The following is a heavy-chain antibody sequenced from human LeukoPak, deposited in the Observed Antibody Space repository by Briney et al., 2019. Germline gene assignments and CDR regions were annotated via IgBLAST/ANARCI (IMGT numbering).Heavy chain of an antibody. CDR1: GGSFSGYY. D-gene: IGHD5-12*01. J-gene: IGHJ5*02. CDR2: INHSGST. CDR3: ARDRTRGYSGYDSSYWFDP. V-gene: IGHV4-34*01. Sequence: PSETLSLTCAVYGGSFSGYYWSWIRQPPGKGLEWIGEINHSGSTNYNPSLKSRVTISVDTSKNQFPLKLSSVTAADAAVYYCARDRTRGYSGYDSSYWFDPWGQGTLVTVSS.